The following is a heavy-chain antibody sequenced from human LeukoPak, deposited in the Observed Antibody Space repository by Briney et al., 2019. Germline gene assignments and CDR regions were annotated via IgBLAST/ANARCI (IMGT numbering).Heavy chain of an antibody. J-gene: IGHJ4*02. Sequence: ASVKVSCEASGYTFTSYGISWVRQAPGQGLEWMGWISAYNGNTNYAQKLQGRVTITADESTSTAYMELSSLRSEDTAVYYCAREGFPDCSSTSCPRNYWGQGTLVTVSS. CDR3: AREGFPDCSSTSCPRNY. CDR2: ISAYNGNT. CDR1: GYTFTSYG. V-gene: IGHV1-18*01. D-gene: IGHD2-2*01.